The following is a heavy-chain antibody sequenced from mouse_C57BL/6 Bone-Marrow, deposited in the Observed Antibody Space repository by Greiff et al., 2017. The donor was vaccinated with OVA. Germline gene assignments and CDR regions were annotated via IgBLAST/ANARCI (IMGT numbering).Heavy chain of an antibody. CDR2: ILPGSGST. Sequence: SGAELMKPGASVKLSCKATGYTFTGYWIEWVKQRPGHGLEWIGEILPGSGSTNYNEKFKGKATFTADTSSNPAYMQLSSLTTEDSAIYYCFITTVVATYYFDYWGQGTTLTVSS. CDR1: GYTFTGYW. CDR3: FITTVVATYYFDY. J-gene: IGHJ2*01. V-gene: IGHV1-9*01. D-gene: IGHD1-1*01.